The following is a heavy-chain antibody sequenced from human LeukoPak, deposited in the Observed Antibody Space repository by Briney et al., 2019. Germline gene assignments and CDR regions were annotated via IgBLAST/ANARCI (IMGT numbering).Heavy chain of an antibody. CDR3: AKARFPYGMDV. CDR1: RFTFSNYW. J-gene: IGHJ6*02. Sequence: GGSLRLSCAASRFTFSNYWMHWVRQAPGKGLVWVSRINSDGSSTNYADSVKGRFTISRDNAKNTLYLQMSSLRVEDTAVYFCAKARFPYGMDVWGQGTTVIVSS. D-gene: IGHD3-3*01. CDR2: INSDGSST. V-gene: IGHV3-74*01.